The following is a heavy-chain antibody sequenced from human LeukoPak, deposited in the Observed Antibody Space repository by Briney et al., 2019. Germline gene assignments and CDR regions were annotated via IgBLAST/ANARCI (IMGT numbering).Heavy chain of an antibody. CDR3: VATYYYDSSGYYSGYFDY. CDR2: INHSGST. CDR1: GGSFSGYY. Sequence: PSETLSLTCAVYGGSFSGYYWSWIRQPPGKGLEWIGEINHSGSTNYNPSLKSRVTISVDTSKNQFSLKLSSVTAADTAVYYCVATYYYDSSGYYSGYFDYWGQGTLVTVSS. J-gene: IGHJ4*02. D-gene: IGHD3-22*01. V-gene: IGHV4-34*01.